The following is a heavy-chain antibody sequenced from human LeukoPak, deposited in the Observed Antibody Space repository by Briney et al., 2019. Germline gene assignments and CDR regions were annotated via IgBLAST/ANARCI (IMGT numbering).Heavy chain of an antibody. V-gene: IGHV3-30*18. J-gene: IGHJ3*02. CDR3: AKEYCSGGSCHIDAFDI. D-gene: IGHD2-15*01. Sequence: GGSLRLSCAASGFTFSSYGMHWVRQAPGKGLEWVAVISYDGSNKYYADSVKGRFTISRDNSKNTLYLQMNSLRAEDTAVYYCAKEYCSGGSCHIDAFDIWGQGTMVTVSS. CDR1: GFTFSSYG. CDR2: ISYDGSNK.